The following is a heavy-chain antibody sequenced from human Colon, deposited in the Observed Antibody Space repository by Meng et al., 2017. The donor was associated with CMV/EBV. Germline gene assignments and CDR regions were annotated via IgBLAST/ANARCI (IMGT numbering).Heavy chain of an antibody. CDR1: GGTFSSYA. CDR2: ITTYNGNT. V-gene: IGHV1-18*01. CDR3: ARVYNYNNLFFYAMDV. J-gene: IGHJ6*02. D-gene: IGHD1-20*01. Sequence: ASVKVSCKASGGTFSSYAITWVRQAPGQGLEWVGWITTYNGNTNYEQKFQGRVTMTTDTSTSTVYMELRNLRSDDSAVYHCARVYNYNNLFFYAMDVWGQGTTVTVSS.